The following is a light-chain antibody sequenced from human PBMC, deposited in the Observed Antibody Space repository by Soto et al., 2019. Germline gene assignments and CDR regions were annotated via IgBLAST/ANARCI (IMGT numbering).Light chain of an antibody. Sequence: EIVLTQSPGTLSLSPGERATLSCRASQSVSSSYLAWYQQKPGQAPRLLIYGASSRATGIPDRFSGSGSGTDFTLPISRLEPEGFAVYYCQQYGSSYTFGQGTKLEIK. CDR3: QQYGSSYT. CDR2: GAS. V-gene: IGKV3-20*01. CDR1: QSVSSSY. J-gene: IGKJ2*01.